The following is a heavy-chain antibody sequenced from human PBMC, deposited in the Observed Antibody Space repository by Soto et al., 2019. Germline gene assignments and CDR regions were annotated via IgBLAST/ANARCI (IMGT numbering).Heavy chain of an antibody. CDR1: GGTFSSYA. CDR3: ARESSEVVPAAKPGIYYDYYGMDV. J-gene: IGHJ6*02. Sequence: ASVKVSCKASGGTFSSYAISWVRQAPGQGREWMGGIIPIFGTANYAQKFQGRVTITADESTSTAYMELSSLRSEDTAVYYCARESSEVVPAAKPGIYYDYYGMDVWGQGTTVTVSS. CDR2: IIPIFGTA. D-gene: IGHD2-2*02. V-gene: IGHV1-69*13.